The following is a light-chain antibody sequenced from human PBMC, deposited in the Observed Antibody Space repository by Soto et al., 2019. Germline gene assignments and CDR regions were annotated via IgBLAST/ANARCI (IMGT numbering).Light chain of an antibody. J-gene: IGKJ4*01. CDR1: QNVNIN. V-gene: IGKV3D-15*01. CDR3: QQYKDWPPLT. Sequence: EIVMTQSPVTLSVSPGERVTLSCRASQNVNINLAWYQQRPGQAHRVLIYGASNRASVIPDRFSGSGSGTDFTLTISSLEPDDFALYYCQQYKDWPPLTFGGGTRVEIK. CDR2: GAS.